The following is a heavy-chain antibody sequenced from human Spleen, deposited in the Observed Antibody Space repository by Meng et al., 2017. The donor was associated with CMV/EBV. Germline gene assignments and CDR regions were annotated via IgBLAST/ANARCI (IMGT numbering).Heavy chain of an antibody. Sequence: GGSLRLSCAASGFTFSSYEMNWVRQAPGKGLEWVSYISSSGSIMYYADSVRGRFTISRDNAKNSLFLQMNSLRAEDTAIYYCANVDWVDYWGQGTLVTVSS. CDR3: ANVDWVDY. J-gene: IGHJ4*02. V-gene: IGHV3-48*03. D-gene: IGHD3-9*01. CDR1: GFTFSSYE. CDR2: ISSSGSIM.